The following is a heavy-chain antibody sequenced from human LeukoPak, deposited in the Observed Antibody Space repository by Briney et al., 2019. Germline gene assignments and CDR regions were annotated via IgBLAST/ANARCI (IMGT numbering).Heavy chain of an antibody. CDR1: GFTFSSYA. V-gene: IGHV3-23*01. Sequence: GGSLRLSCAASGFTFSSYAMSWVRQAPGKGLEWVSAISGSGGSTYYADSVKGRFTTSRDNSKNTLYLQMNSLRAEDTAVYYCARDYYDSSGYYRFDPWGQGTLVTVSS. D-gene: IGHD3-22*01. CDR3: ARDYYDSSGYYRFDP. CDR2: ISGSGGST. J-gene: IGHJ5*02.